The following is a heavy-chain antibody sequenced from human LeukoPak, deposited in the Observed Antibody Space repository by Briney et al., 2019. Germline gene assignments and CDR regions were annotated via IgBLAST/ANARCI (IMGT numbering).Heavy chain of an antibody. V-gene: IGHV1-2*02. CDR1: GYTFTGYY. D-gene: IGHD2-2*01. Sequence: ASVKASCKASGYTFTGYYMHWVRQAPGQGLEWMGWINPNSGGTNYAQKFQGRVTMTRDTSISTAYMELSRLRSDDTAVYYCARIGYRSSTSCYSSNAFDIWGQGTMVTVSS. CDR2: INPNSGGT. CDR3: ARIGYRSSTSCYSSNAFDI. J-gene: IGHJ3*02.